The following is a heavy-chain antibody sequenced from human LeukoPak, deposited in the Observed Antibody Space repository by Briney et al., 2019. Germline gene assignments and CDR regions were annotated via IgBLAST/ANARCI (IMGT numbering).Heavy chain of an antibody. CDR3: ARDERANNYYDSSGLGDY. CDR1: GYTFTGYY. Sequence: ASVKVSCKASGYTFTGYYMHWVRQAPGQGLEWMGWINPNSGGTNYAQKFQGRVTMTRDTSISTAYMELSSLRSEDTAVYYCARDERANNYYDSSGLGDYWGQGTLVTVSS. J-gene: IGHJ4*02. CDR2: INPNSGGT. D-gene: IGHD3-22*01. V-gene: IGHV1-2*02.